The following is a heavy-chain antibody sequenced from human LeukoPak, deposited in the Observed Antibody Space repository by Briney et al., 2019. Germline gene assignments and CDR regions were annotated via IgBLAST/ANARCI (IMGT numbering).Heavy chain of an antibody. CDR1: GFTFSSYE. CDR3: AKDIVGGGDDY. V-gene: IGHV3-48*03. CDR2: ISSSGSTI. Sequence: GGSLRLSCAASGFTFSSYEMNWVRQAPGKGLEWVSYISSSGSTIYYADSVKGRFTISRDNAKISLYLQMNSLRAEDTAVYYCAKDIVGGGDDYWGQGTLVIVSS. D-gene: IGHD2-21*02. J-gene: IGHJ4*02.